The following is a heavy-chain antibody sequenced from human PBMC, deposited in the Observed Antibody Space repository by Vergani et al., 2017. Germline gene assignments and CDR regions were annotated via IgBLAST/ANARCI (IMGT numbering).Heavy chain of an antibody. CDR3: ARGVSGSYYHYYGMDV. V-gene: IGHV1-46*03. J-gene: IGHJ6*02. CDR1: GYTFTAYY. CDR2: ISPDGFST. D-gene: IGHD1-26*01. Sequence: QVQLVQSGAEVKKPGASVKISCKASGYTFTAYYIHWVRQAPEQGLEWVGVISPDGFSTFYAQKFQGRVTMTRDTSTSTVYMELSSLRSEDTAVYYCARGVSGSYYHYYGMDVWGQGTTVTVSS.